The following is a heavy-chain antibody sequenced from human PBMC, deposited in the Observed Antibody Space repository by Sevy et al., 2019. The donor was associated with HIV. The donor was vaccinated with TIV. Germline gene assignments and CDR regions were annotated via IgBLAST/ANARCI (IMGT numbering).Heavy chain of an antibody. V-gene: IGHV3-48*02. Sequence: EGSLRLSCAASTFTFSSYSMQCVRQAPGKGLQWVSYISSRSGSRYYADSVKGRFIISRDNAKNSLFLQMNSLRDEDTAVYYCASRGYCGGGSCYSGPNDYWGQGTLVTVSS. D-gene: IGHD2-15*01. J-gene: IGHJ4*02. CDR1: TFTFSSYS. CDR3: ASRGYCGGGSCYSGPNDY. CDR2: ISSRSGSR.